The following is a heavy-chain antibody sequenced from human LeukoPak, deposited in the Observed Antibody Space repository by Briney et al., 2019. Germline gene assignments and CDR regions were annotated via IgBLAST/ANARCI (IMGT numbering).Heavy chain of an antibody. V-gene: IGHV3-74*01. CDR2: INSDGSST. Sequence: PGGSLRLSCAASGFTFSSYWMHWVRQAPGKGLVWVSRINSDGSSTNYADAVKGRFTVSRDNAKNTLYLQVNSLRAEDTAVYYCARDKSSGYWFIDYWGQGTLVTVSS. J-gene: IGHJ4*02. CDR1: GFTFSSYW. CDR3: ARDKSSGYWFIDY. D-gene: IGHD3-22*01.